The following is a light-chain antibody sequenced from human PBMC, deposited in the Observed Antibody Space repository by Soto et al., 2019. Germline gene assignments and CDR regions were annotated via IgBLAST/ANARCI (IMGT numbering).Light chain of an antibody. CDR2: EVS. Sequence: QSALTQPPSASGSPGQSVTISCTGTSSDVGGYDYVSWHQHHPDKAPELMIYEVSKRPSGVPDRFSGSKSGNTASLTVSRLQAEDEADYYGSSYAGNNNVVFGGGTKLTVL. J-gene: IGLJ2*01. CDR3: SSYAGNNNVV. V-gene: IGLV2-8*01. CDR1: SSDVGGYDY.